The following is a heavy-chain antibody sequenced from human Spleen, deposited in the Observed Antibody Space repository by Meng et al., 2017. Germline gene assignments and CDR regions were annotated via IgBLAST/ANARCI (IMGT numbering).Heavy chain of an antibody. D-gene: IGHD4-17*01. V-gene: IGHV3-21*01. J-gene: IGHJ4*02. CDR1: GFTFSSYI. CDR3: VRDTTVTLFDY. CDR2: ISSSSSYI. Sequence: GGSLRLSCAASGFTFSSYIMNWVRQAPGKGLEWVSSISSSSSYIYYADSVKGRFTISRDNAKNSLYLQMNSLRGEDTAVYYCVRDTTVTLFDYWGQGTPVTVSS.